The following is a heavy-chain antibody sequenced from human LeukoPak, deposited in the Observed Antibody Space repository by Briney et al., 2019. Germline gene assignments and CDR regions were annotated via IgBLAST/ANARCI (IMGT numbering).Heavy chain of an antibody. CDR2: ISSDGSST. D-gene: IGHD3-22*01. Sequence: SGGSLRLSCAASGFTFSSYWMHWVRQAPGKGLVWVSRISSDGSSTDYADSVKSRFTISRDNAKNTLYLQMNSLRAEDTAVYYCASRIPYDSSSYWGQGTLVTVSS. CDR3: ASRIPYDSSSY. V-gene: IGHV3-74*01. CDR1: GFTFSSYW. J-gene: IGHJ4*02.